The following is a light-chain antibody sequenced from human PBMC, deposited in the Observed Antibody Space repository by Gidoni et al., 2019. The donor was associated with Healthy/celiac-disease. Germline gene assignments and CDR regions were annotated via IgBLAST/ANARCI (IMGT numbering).Light chain of an antibody. J-gene: IGKJ5*01. V-gene: IGKV3-20*01. CDR1: QSVSSSY. Sequence: IVLTQSPGTLSLSPGERATLSCRASQSVSSSYLAWYQQKPGQAPRLLIYGASSRATGIPDRFSGSGSGTDCTLTISRLEPEDFAVYYCQQYGSSPPAITFGQGTRLEIK. CDR3: QQYGSSPPAIT. CDR2: GAS.